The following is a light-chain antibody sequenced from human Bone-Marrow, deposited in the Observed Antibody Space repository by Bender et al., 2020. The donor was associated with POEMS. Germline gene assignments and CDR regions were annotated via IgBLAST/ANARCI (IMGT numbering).Light chain of an antibody. J-gene: IGLJ1*01. CDR3: SSYSTTSTLI. CDR2: GVS. Sequence: QSALTQPPSASGSPGQSVTISCTGSTSDVGGYNHVSWYQQCPGKAPQVIIFGVSNRPSGVSNRFSGSKSGNTAFLTISALQADDEADYYCSSYSTTSTLILGTGTQVTV. V-gene: IGLV2-14*01. CDR1: TSDVGGYNH.